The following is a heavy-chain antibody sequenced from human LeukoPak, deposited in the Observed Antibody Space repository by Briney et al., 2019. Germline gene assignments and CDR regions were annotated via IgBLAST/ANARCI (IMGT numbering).Heavy chain of an antibody. D-gene: IGHD2-15*01. CDR3: ARADLCSGGSCYSGLGYYFDY. CDR1: GGTFSSYA. Sequence: SVKVSCKASGGTFSSYAISWVRQAPGQGLEWMGGIIPTFGTANYAQKFQGRVTVTTDESTSTAYMELSSLRSEDTAVYYCARADLCSGGSCYSGLGYYFDYWGQGTLVTVSS. J-gene: IGHJ4*02. CDR2: IIPTFGTA. V-gene: IGHV1-69*05.